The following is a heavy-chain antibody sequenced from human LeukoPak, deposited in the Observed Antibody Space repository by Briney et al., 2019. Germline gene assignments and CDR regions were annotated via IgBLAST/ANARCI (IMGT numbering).Heavy chain of an antibody. CDR2: ISHSGST. CDR1: GGSFSGYY. J-gene: IGHJ4*02. D-gene: IGHD3-10*01. Sequence: SETLSLTCAVYGGSFSGYYWNWIRQPPGKGLEWIGEISHSGSTKYNPSLNSRVTISEDTSKNQLSLRLSSVTAADTAVYYCAISLEVRGVINAYWGQGTLVTVSS. V-gene: IGHV4-34*01. CDR3: AISLEVRGVINAY.